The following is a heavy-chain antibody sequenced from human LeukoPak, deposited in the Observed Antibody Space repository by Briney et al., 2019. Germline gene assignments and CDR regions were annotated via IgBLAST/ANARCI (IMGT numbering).Heavy chain of an antibody. J-gene: IGHJ4*02. CDR1: GFTFSTYS. V-gene: IGHV3-30*02. D-gene: IGHD6-13*01. CDR3: AKGEHGIAAAGTWVVPSFDY. Sequence: PGGSLRLSCAASGFTFSTYSMNWVRQAPGKGLEWVAFIRYDGSNKYYADSVKGRFTISRDNSKNTLYLQMNSLRAEDTAVYYCAKGEHGIAAAGTWVVPSFDYWGQGTLVTVSS. CDR2: IRYDGSNK.